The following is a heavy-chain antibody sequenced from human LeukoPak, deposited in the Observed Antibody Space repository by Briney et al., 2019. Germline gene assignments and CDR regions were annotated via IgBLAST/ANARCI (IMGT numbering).Heavy chain of an antibody. CDR3: AKDLIKAYYDSSGPLVY. Sequence: GGSLRLSCTASGFTLSTYAMSWVRQAPGKGLEWVSAISGSGGSTYYADSVKGRFTISRDNSKNTLYLQMNSLRAEDTAVYYCAKDLIKAYYDSSGPLVYWGQGTLVTVSS. V-gene: IGHV3-23*01. D-gene: IGHD3-22*01. CDR2: ISGSGGST. CDR1: GFTLSTYA. J-gene: IGHJ4*02.